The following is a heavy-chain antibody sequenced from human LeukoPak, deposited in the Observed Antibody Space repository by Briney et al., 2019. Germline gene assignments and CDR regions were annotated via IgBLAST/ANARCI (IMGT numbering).Heavy chain of an antibody. CDR1: GYTLTELS. CDR2: INPNSGGT. J-gene: IGHJ4*02. Sequence: ASVKVSCKVSGYTLTELSMHWVRQAPGQGLEWMGWINPNSGGTNYAQKFQGRVTMTRDTSISTAYMELSRLRSDDTAVYYCARDLDWDDDFDYWGQGTLVTVSS. V-gene: IGHV1-2*02. D-gene: IGHD1-1*01. CDR3: ARDLDWDDDFDY.